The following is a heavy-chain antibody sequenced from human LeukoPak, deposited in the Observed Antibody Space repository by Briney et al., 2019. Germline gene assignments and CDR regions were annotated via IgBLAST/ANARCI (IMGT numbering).Heavy chain of an antibody. CDR2: INTNTGNP. CDR3: ARVLRYYGSGSYHGLEH. D-gene: IGHD3-10*01. Sequence: ASVKVSCKASGYTFTSYAMNWVRQAPGQGLEWMGWINTNTGNPTYAQGFTGRFVFSLDTSVSTAYLQISSLKAEDTAVYYCARVLRYYGSGSYHGLEHWGQGTLVTVSS. J-gene: IGHJ5*02. V-gene: IGHV7-4-1*02. CDR1: GYTFTSYA.